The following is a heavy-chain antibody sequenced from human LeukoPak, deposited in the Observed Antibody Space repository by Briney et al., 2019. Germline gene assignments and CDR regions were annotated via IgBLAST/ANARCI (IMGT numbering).Heavy chain of an antibody. CDR3: ARVGFSKWFDP. J-gene: IGHJ5*02. Sequence: PSETLSLTCTVSGGSISSTTYYWTWIRQPPGKGLEWIGYIYYSGSTNYNPSLKSRVTISVDTSKNQFSLKLSSVTAADTAVYYCARVGFSKWFDPWGQGTLVTVSS. D-gene: IGHD3-10*01. CDR2: IYYSGST. CDR1: GGSISSTTYY. V-gene: IGHV4-61*01.